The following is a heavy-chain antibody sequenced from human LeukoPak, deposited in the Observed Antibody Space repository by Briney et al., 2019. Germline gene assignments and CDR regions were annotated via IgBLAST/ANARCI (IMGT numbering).Heavy chain of an antibody. D-gene: IGHD4-17*01. Sequence: GGSLRLSCAVSGFTFSSYSMNWVRQAPGKGLEWVSSISSISYIYYAELVKGRFTISRDTAKNSLNLEMNSLRAEDTAVYYCARDQYGDYALDYWGQGTLVTVSS. CDR2: ISSISYI. V-gene: IGHV3-21*01. J-gene: IGHJ4*02. CDR3: ARDQYGDYALDY. CDR1: GFTFSSYS.